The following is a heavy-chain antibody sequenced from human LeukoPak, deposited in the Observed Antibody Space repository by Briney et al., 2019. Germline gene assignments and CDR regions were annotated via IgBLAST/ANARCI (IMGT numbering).Heavy chain of an antibody. J-gene: IGHJ2*01. V-gene: IGHV3-23*01. CDR3: ARELVSLGTGYFDL. D-gene: IGHD7-27*01. CDR2: IIGNSVST. CDR1: GFTFRNAA. Sequence: GGSLRLSCAASGFTFRNAAMSWVRQAPGKGVEWVSNIIGNSVSTYYADFVKGRFTISRDNSNNTLHLQMNSLTAEDTAIYYCARELVSLGTGYFDLWGRGTLVTVSS.